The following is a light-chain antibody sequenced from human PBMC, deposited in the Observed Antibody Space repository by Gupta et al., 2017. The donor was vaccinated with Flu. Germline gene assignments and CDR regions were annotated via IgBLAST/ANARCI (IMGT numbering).Light chain of an antibody. J-gene: IGKJ4*01. Sequence: QSPSSLSASEGNRVTRDCAGRQSISRYFNWHQQQPGKAPKLLIYAASILHSVLPPLFSGSCSATDFTLIISLLPPEDFATYYCQQSYSNSFGGGTKVEIK. V-gene: IGKV1-39*01. CDR2: AAS. CDR3: QQSYSNS. CDR1: QSISRY.